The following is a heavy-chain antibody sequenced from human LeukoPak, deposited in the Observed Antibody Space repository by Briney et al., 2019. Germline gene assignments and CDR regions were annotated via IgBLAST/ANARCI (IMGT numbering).Heavy chain of an antibody. J-gene: IGHJ3*02. CDR3: ARVRGSSGAGAFDI. D-gene: IGHD6-6*01. CDR2: ISSSSSTI. V-gene: IGHV3-48*04. Sequence: GGSLRLSCAASGFTFSSYSMNWVRQAPGKGLEWVSYISSSSSTIYYADSVKGRFTISRDNAKNSLYLQMNSLRAEDTAVYYCARVRGSSGAGAFDIWGQGTMVTVSS. CDR1: GFTFSSYS.